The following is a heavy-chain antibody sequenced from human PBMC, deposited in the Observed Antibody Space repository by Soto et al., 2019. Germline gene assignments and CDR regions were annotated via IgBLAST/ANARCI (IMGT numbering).Heavy chain of an antibody. V-gene: IGHV3-30*18. Sequence: GGSLRLSCAASGFTFSSYGMHWVRQAPGKGLEWVAVISYDGSNKYYADSVKGRFAISRDNSKNTLYLQMNSLRAEDTAVYYCAKDFQGGMDVWGQGTTVTVSS. CDR2: ISYDGSNK. CDR1: GFTFSSYG. J-gene: IGHJ6*02. CDR3: AKDFQGGMDV.